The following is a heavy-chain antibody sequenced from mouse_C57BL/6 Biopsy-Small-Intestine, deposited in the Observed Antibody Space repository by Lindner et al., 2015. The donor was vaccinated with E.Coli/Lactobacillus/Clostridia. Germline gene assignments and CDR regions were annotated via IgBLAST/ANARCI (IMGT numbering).Heavy chain of an antibody. CDR2: FDPEDSDT. Sequence: SVKVSCKVSGDNITELYIHWVRQPPGKGLEWMGGFDPEDSDTIYAQKFQGRVTLTEDTPSDTAYMELSSLRSDDTAVYYCAAVGYGDSGLPHVYYGVDVWGQGTTVIVSS. CDR3: AAVGYGDSGLPHVYYGVDV. V-gene: IGHV14-2*02. J-gene: IGHJ1*01. CDR1: GDNITELY. D-gene: IGHD2-13*01.